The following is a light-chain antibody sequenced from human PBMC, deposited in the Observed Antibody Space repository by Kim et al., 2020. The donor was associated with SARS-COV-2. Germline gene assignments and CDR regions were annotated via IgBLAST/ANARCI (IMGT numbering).Light chain of an antibody. V-gene: IGKV3-15*01. Sequence: VSPRERVTLSCRASRSVGSNLAWDQQQPGQSPRLLIYGASTRATGIPPRFSGSGSDTEFALTISSLQSADFAVYYCQQYHNWPPFTFGQGTKLEI. CDR3: QQYHNWPPFT. CDR1: RSVGSN. J-gene: IGKJ2*01. CDR2: GAS.